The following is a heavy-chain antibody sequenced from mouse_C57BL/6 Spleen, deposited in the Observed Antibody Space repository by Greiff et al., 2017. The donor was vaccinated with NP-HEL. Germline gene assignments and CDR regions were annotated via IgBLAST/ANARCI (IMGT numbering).Heavy chain of an antibody. D-gene: IGHD3-1*01. CDR1: GYTFTDYN. CDR3: ARYAGNDYDAMDY. V-gene: IGHV1-18*01. CDR2: IHPNSGGT. J-gene: IGHJ4*01. Sequence: EVQLQQSGPELVKPGASVKIPCKASGYTFTDYNMDWVKQSPGKSLEWIGAIHPNSGGTIYNQKFKGKATLTVDKSSSTAYMELRSLTSEDTAVYYCARYAGNDYDAMDYWGQGTSVTVSS.